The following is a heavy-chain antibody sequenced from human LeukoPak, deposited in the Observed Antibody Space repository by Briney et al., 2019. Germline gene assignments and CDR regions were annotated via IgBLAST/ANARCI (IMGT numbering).Heavy chain of an antibody. CDR3: AQISVDTSRNRWADFDS. D-gene: IGHD5-18*01. CDR2: LNYNGGKT. Sequence: GGSLRLSCAASGFTFSTYAMTWLRQAPGKGLEWVSALNYNGGKTYYVDSVKGRFTISRDNSKNMLYLQMNRLRAEDRAIYYCAQISVDTSRNRWADFDSWGQGILVTVSS. J-gene: IGHJ4*02. V-gene: IGHV3-23*01. CDR1: GFTFSTYA.